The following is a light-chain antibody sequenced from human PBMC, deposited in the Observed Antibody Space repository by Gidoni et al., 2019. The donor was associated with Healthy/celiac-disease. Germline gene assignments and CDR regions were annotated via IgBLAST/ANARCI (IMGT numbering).Light chain of an antibody. J-gene: IGKJ3*01. Sequence: QMTQSPSSLSASVGDRVTITCRASQSISSYLNWYQQKPGKAPKLLIYAASSLQSGVPSRFSGSGSGTDFTLTISSLQPEDFATYYCQQSYSTLFTFGPGTKVDIK. CDR2: AAS. V-gene: IGKV1-39*01. CDR1: QSISSY. CDR3: QQSYSTLFT.